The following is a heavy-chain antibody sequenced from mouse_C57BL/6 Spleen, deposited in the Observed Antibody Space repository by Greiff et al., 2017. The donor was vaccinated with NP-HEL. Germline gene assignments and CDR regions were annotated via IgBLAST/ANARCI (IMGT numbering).Heavy chain of an antibody. D-gene: IGHD2-4*01. J-gene: IGHJ2*01. CDR2: IYPGDGDT. CDR1: GYAFSSYW. CDR3: ARFYDYDDYFDY. Sequence: QVQLKQSGAELVKPGASVKISCKASGYAFSSYWMNWVKQRPGKGLEWIGQIYPGDGDTNYNGKFKGKATLTADKSSSTAYMQLSSLTSEDSAVYFCARFYDYDDYFDYWGQGTTLTVSS. V-gene: IGHV1-80*01.